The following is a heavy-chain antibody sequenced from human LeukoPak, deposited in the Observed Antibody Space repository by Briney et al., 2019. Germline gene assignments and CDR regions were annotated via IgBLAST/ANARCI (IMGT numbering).Heavy chain of an antibody. J-gene: IGHJ4*02. D-gene: IGHD3-10*01. CDR2: IYPKSGGT. CDR1: GYTLTGYY. Sequence: GASVKVSCKASGYTLTGYYFHWVRQAPGQGLEWMGWIYPKSGGTNRAQRFQGRVTMTRDTSISTAYMELSGLTSDDTAVYYCARTFGTYYLSGLDYWGQGSLVIVSS. V-gene: IGHV1-2*02. CDR3: ARTFGTYYLSGLDY.